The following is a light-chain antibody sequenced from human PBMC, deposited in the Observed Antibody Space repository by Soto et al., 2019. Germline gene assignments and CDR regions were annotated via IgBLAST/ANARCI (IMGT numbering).Light chain of an antibody. J-gene: IGKJ1*01. Sequence: EILLTQSPATLSLSPGERATLSCRASQSVRSSLAWYQQKPGQAPRLLIYDASNRATGIPGRFSGSGSGTDFTLTISNLEPEDVAVYYCQQRDSWPWTFGQGAKVEIK. CDR1: QSVRSS. CDR3: QQRDSWPWT. CDR2: DAS. V-gene: IGKV3-11*01.